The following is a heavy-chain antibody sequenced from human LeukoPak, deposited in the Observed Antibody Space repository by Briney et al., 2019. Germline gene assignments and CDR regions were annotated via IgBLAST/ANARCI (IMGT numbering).Heavy chain of an antibody. V-gene: IGHV4-34*01. CDR3: ARKVNDYGIVR. CDR1: GGSISSYY. Sequence: KASETLSLTCTVSGGSISSYYWSWIRQPPGKGLEWIGEINHSGSTNYNPSLKSRVTISVDTSKNQFSLKLSSVTAADTAVYYCARKVNDYGIVRWGQGTLVTVSS. J-gene: IGHJ4*02. D-gene: IGHD4-17*01. CDR2: INHSGST.